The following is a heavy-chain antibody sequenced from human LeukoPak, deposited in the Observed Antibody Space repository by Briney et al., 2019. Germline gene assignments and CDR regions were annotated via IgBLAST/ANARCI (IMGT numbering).Heavy chain of an antibody. V-gene: IGHV3-23*01. CDR3: AKYERWIVVRVFRPYYFDY. CDR2: ISGSGGST. Sequence: PGGSLRLSCAASGFTFSSYAMSWVRQAPGKGLEWVSAISGSGGSTYYADSVKGRFTSSRDNSKNTLYLQMNSLRAEDTAVYYCAKYERWIVVRVFRPYYFDYWGQGTLVTVSS. J-gene: IGHJ4*02. D-gene: IGHD3-22*01. CDR1: GFTFSSYA.